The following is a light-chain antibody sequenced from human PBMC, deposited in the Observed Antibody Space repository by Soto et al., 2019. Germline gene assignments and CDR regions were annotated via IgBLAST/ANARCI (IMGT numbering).Light chain of an antibody. CDR1: SSDVGGYKY. J-gene: IGLJ1*01. Sequence: QSALTQPPSASGSPGQSVTISCTGTSSDVGGYKYVSWYQQHPGKAPKLMIFEVNKRPSGVPDRFSGSKSGNTASLTVSGLPAEDEADYSCSSYAGINNIGVFGTGTKVTVL. CDR3: SSYAGINNIGV. CDR2: EVN. V-gene: IGLV2-8*01.